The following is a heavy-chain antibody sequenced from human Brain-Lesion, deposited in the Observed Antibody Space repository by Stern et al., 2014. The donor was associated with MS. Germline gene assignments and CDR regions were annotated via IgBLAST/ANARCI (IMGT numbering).Heavy chain of an antibody. Sequence: VHLVESGGGVVQPGRSLRLSCAASGFTFISYGIHWARQAPGKGLEWVEVIWFDGNTKYDADSVKGRFTISRDNSKNTVYLHMDSLRADDTAVYYCAREDCGGDCPPNYWGRGTLVTVSS. D-gene: IGHD2-21*02. CDR2: IWFDGNTK. CDR3: AREDCGGDCPPNY. V-gene: IGHV3-33*01. J-gene: IGHJ4*02. CDR1: GFTFISYG.